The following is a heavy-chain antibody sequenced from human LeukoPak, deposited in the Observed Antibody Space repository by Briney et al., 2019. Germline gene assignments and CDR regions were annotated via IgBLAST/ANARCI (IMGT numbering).Heavy chain of an antibody. CDR2: INPSGGST. J-gene: IGHJ4*02. Sequence: ASVKVSCKASGYTFTSYYMHWVRHAPGQGLEWMGIINPSGGSTSYAQKFQGRVTMTRDTSTSTVYMELSSLRSEDTAVYYCARDIPVGFWSGYYDYWGQGTLVTVSS. D-gene: IGHD3-3*01. CDR3: ARDIPVGFWSGYYDY. CDR1: GYTFTSYY. V-gene: IGHV1-46*01.